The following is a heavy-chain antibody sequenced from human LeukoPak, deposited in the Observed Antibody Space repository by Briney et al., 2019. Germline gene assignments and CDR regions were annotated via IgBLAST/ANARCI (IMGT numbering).Heavy chain of an antibody. J-gene: IGHJ4*02. CDR1: GFTFSSYA. D-gene: IGHD3-10*01. CDR3: ANIAPRGSGAYNTLSYDD. Sequence: GGSLRLSCAASGFTFSSYAMNWVRQAPGKGLEWVSAITGSGDNTYYAASVKGRFTISRDNSKDTLYLQMDSLRTEDTAIYYCANIAPRGSGAYNTLSYDDWGQGTLVTVSS. CDR2: ITGSGDNT. V-gene: IGHV3-23*01.